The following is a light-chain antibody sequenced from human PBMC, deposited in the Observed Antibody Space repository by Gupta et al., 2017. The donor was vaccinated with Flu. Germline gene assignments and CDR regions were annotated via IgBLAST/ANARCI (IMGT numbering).Light chain of an antibody. Sequence: SASVGDTVTITCRASQDISLLLGWFQQRPGRAPNLLVYAASNLKTGVPTRFSGRGSGTEFTLTITNLQPEDFALYFCQHLHRDPQRTFGRGTKVDLK. CDR1: QDISLL. J-gene: IGKJ1*01. V-gene: IGKV1-9*01. CDR3: QHLHRDPQRT. CDR2: AAS.